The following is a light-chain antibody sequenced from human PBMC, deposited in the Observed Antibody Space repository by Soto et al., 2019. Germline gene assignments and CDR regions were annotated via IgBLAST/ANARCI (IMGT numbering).Light chain of an antibody. V-gene: IGKV1-39*01. CDR1: QSISKF. J-gene: IGKJ1*01. CDR3: QQTYSAPWT. Sequence: DIQMTQSPSSLSASVGDGVTITCRASQSISKFLNWYQQRPGRAPNLLIYAASSLQSGVTSRFSGSGDGTDFTLTISSLQPEDFATYYCQQTYSAPWTFGQGTKVEIK. CDR2: AAS.